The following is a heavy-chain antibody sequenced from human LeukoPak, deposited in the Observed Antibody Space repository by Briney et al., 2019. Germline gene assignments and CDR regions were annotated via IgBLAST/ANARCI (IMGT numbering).Heavy chain of an antibody. CDR2: IIPILGIA. V-gene: IGHV1-69*04. CDR3: ARVPQHKYYYDSSGYYPYYYYYGMDV. J-gene: IGHJ6*02. Sequence: SVKVSCKASGGTFSSYAISWVRQAPGQGLEWMGRIIPILGIANYAQKFQGRVTITADKSTSTAYMELSSLRSEDTAVYYCARVPQHKYYYDSSGYYPYYYYYGMDVWGQGTTVTVSS. D-gene: IGHD3-22*01. CDR1: GGTFSSYA.